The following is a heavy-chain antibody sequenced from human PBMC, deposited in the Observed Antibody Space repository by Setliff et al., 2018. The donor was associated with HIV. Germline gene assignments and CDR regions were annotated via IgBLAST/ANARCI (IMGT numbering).Heavy chain of an antibody. D-gene: IGHD5-18*01. CDR2: ITPSGAT. CDR1: GGSVSGHY. CDR3: SNWNTTIDEDA. J-gene: IGHJ5*02. Sequence: LSLTCAVYGGSVSGHYWGWFRQPPGKGLEWIGEITPSGATNYLPSLKSRVTMSLDTSKNQFSLKMTSVTAADTALYYCSNWNTTIDEDAWGQGTLVTVSS. V-gene: IGHV4-34*01.